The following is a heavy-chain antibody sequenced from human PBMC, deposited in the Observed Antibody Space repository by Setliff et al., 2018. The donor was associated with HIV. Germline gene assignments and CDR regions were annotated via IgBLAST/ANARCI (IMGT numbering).Heavy chain of an antibody. CDR2: INHSGST. Sequence: PSETLSLTCAVYGGSFTDYYWSWIRQAPGKGLEWIGEINHSGSTNYNPSLKSRVTISVDTSKNQFYLRLSSVTAADTAVYFCASKSSSSEEGVYFFDYWGQGTLVTVSS. D-gene: IGHD6-6*01. CDR3: ASKSSSSEEGVYFFDY. V-gene: IGHV4-34*01. CDR1: GGSFTDYY. J-gene: IGHJ4*02.